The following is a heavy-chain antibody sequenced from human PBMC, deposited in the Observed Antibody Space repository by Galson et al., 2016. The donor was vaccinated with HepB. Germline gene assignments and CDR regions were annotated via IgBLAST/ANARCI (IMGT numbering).Heavy chain of an antibody. CDR2: ISWNSGNI. D-gene: IGHD1-26*01. CDR3: AKDPASELKYWSLNYFDF. J-gene: IGHJ4*02. V-gene: IGHV3-9*01. Sequence: SLRLSCAASGFTFDAYAMHWVRQAPGKGLEWVSGISWNSGNIGYADSVKGRFTISRDNSKNTLSLQMNSLRAEDTAVYYCAKDPASELKYWSLNYFDFWGQGTLVTVSS. CDR1: GFTFDAYA.